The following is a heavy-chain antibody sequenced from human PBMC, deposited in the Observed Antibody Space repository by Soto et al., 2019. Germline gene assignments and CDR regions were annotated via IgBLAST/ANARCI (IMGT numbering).Heavy chain of an antibody. V-gene: IGHV3-73*01. J-gene: IGHJ4*02. CDR2: IRSKANSYAT. CDR1: GFTFSGSA. CDR3: TRTYLARDY. Sequence: LRLSCAASGFTFSGSAMHWVRQASGKGLEWVGRIRSKANSYATAYAASVKGRFTISRDDSKNTAYLQMNSLKTEDTAVYYCTRTYLARDYWGQGTLVTVSS.